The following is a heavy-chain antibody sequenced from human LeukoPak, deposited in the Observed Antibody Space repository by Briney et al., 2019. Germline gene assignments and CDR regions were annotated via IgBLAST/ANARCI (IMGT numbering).Heavy chain of an antibody. V-gene: IGHV3-30*02. CDR1: GFTFSSYG. CDR3: AKDRSTYYYDSSGYYPDAFDI. D-gene: IGHD3-22*01. CDR2: IWYDGSNK. J-gene: IGHJ3*02. Sequence: GGSLRLSCAASGFTFSSYGMHWVRQAPGKGLEWVAVIWYDGSNKYYADSVKGRFTISRDNSKNTLYLQMDSLRAEDTAVYYCAKDRSTYYYDSSGYYPDAFDIWGQGTMVTVSS.